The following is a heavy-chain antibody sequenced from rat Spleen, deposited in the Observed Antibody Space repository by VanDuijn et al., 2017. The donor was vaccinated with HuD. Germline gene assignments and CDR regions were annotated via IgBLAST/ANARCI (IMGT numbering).Heavy chain of an antibody. CDR3: ARPSTTEGMDFDWYFDF. V-gene: IGHV5-29*01. J-gene: IGHJ1*01. CDR1: GFTFSDYY. D-gene: IGHD1-11*01. Sequence: EVQLVESDGGLVQPGRSLKLSCAASGFTFSDYYMAWVRQAPTKGLEWVATISYDGSSTYYRDSVKGRFTISRDNAKSTLYLQMDSLRSEDTATYYCARPSTTEGMDFDWYFDFWGPGTMVTVSS. CDR2: ISYDGSST.